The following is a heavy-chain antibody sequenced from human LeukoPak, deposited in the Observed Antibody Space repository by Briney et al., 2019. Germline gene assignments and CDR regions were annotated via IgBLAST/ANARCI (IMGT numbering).Heavy chain of an antibody. CDR1: GYSISSAYY. J-gene: IGHJ5*02. CDR3: ARELTRGGTRDWFDP. D-gene: IGHD3-16*01. V-gene: IGHV4-38-2*02. Sequence: SETLSLTCTVSGYSISSAYYWGWIRQPPGKGLEWIGSIYHSGSTYYNPSLKSRVAISVDTSKNQFSLRLSSVTAADTAVYYCARELTRGGTRDWFDPWGQGTLVTVSS. CDR2: IYHSGST.